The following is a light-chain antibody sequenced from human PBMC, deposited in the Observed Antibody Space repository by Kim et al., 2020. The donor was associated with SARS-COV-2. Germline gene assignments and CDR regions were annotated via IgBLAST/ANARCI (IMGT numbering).Light chain of an antibody. Sequence: QSITISCTGTSSDVGGYNYVSWYQQHPGKAPILIIYDVYNRPSGVSYRFSGSKSGNPASLTISGLRAEDEADYYCNSYRSGSTLEVFGTGTKVTVL. CDR2: DVY. J-gene: IGLJ1*01. V-gene: IGLV2-14*03. CDR3: NSYRSGSTLEV. CDR1: SSDVGGYNY.